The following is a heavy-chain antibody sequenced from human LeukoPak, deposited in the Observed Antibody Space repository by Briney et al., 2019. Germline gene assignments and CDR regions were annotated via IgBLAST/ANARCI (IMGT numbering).Heavy chain of an antibody. J-gene: IGHJ3*02. Sequence: PGGSLRLSCAASGFTFSSYGMYWVREAPGKGLEGVAVIWFDGSNKYYADYVKGRFTVSGDNSKNTMDLQMNSLRAEDTAVYYCAREQYGSDDALDIWGQGTMVTVSS. CDR1: GFTFSSYG. CDR3: AREQYGSDDALDI. CDR2: IWFDGSNK. D-gene: IGHD4-17*01. V-gene: IGHV3-33*07.